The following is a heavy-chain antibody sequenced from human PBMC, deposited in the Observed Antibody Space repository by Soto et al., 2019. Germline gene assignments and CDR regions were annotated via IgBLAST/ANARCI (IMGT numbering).Heavy chain of an antibody. J-gene: IGHJ4*02. CDR1: GYTFTSYY. CDR3: ARGTASRVVEATFDY. CDR2: INPSGGST. V-gene: IGHV1-46*01. Sequence: ASVKVSCKASGYTFTSYYMHWVRQAPGQGLEWMGIINPSGGSTSYAQKFQGRVTMTRDTSTSTVYMELSSLRSEDTAVYYCARGTASRVVEATFDYWGQGTLVTVSS. D-gene: IGHD1-26*01.